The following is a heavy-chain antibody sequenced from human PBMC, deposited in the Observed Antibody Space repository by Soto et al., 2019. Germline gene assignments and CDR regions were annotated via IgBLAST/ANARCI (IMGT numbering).Heavy chain of an antibody. V-gene: IGHV4-61*01. CDR3: ARGTKGWYQGRYYYGMDV. CDR1: GGSVSSGSYY. Sequence: QVQLQQSGPGLVKPSETLSLTCTVSGGSVSSGSYYWSWIRQPPGKGLEWIGYIYYSGSTNYHPSIKSRVTISVDTSKSPCSLKLSSVTAADTAVNYCARGTKGWYQGRYYYGMDVWGQGTTVTVSS. D-gene: IGHD6-19*01. CDR2: IYYSGST. J-gene: IGHJ6*02.